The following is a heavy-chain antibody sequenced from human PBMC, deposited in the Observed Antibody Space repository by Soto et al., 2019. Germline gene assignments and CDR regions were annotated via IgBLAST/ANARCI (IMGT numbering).Heavy chain of an antibody. CDR3: AKDLPVARWVIVGATSKLDY. V-gene: IGHV3-23*01. CDR1: GFTFSSYA. Sequence: EVQLLESGGGLVQPGGSLRLSCAASGFTFSSYAMSWVRQAPGKGLEWVSAISGSGGSTYYADPVKGRFTISRDNSKNTLYLQMNSLRAEDTAVYYCAKDLPVARWVIVGATSKLDYWGQGTLVTVSS. J-gene: IGHJ4*02. D-gene: IGHD1-26*01. CDR2: ISGSGGST.